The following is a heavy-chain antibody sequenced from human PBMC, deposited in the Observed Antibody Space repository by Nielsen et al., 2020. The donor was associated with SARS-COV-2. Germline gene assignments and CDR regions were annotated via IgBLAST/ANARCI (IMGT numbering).Heavy chain of an antibody. CDR1: GFSFRTSW. CDR2: IHPDGSVK. CDR3: LQGGAS. V-gene: IGHV3-7*05. J-gene: IGHJ5*02. D-gene: IGHD1-1*01. Sequence: GGSLRLSCAASGFSFRTSWMNWVRKGPGKRLEWVANIHPDGSVKRHVDSVMGRFTISRDNARDSLYLQMNNLRAEDTAIYYCLQGGASWGQGTLVTVSS.